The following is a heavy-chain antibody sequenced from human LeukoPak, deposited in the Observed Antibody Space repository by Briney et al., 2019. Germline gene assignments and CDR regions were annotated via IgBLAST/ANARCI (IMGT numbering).Heavy chain of an antibody. D-gene: IGHD4-17*01. Sequence: GGSLRLSCAASGFTFSSYSTNWVRQAPGKGLEWVSSISSSSSYIYYADSVKGRFTISRDNAKNSLYLQMNSLRAEDTAVYYCARDGVHDYGDYALEYWGQGTLVTVSS. CDR1: GFTFSSYS. V-gene: IGHV3-21*04. CDR2: ISSSSSYI. CDR3: ARDGVHDYGDYALEY. J-gene: IGHJ4*02.